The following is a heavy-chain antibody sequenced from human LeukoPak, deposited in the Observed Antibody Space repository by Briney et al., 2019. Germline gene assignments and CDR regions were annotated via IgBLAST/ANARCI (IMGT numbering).Heavy chain of an antibody. Sequence: PGGSLRLSCAASGFTFSSYAMSWVRQAPGKGLDWVSAISGSGGSTYYADSVKGRFTISRDNSKKTLYLQMNSLGAEDTAVYYCAKDQTILGAFDIWGQGTMVTVSS. J-gene: IGHJ3*02. CDR1: GFTFSSYA. CDR3: AKDQTILGAFDI. D-gene: IGHD3-3*01. V-gene: IGHV3-23*01. CDR2: ISGSGGST.